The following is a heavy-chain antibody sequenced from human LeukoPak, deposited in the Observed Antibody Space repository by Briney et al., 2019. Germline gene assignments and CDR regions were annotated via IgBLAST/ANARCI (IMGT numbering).Heavy chain of an antibody. CDR1: GCSISSYY. Sequence: PSETLSLTCTVSGCSISSYYWSWIRQPPGKGLEWIGYIYYSGSTNYNPSLKSRVTISVDTSKNQFSLKLSSVTAADTAVYYCARKSYGQAFDIWGQGTMVTVSS. D-gene: IGHD5-18*01. J-gene: IGHJ3*02. CDR2: IYYSGST. CDR3: ARKSYGQAFDI. V-gene: IGHV4-59*01.